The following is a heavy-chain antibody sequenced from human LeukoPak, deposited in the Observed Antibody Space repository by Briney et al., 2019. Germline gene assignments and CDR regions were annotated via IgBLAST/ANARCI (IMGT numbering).Heavy chain of an antibody. J-gene: IGHJ4*02. CDR2: IKQDGSEK. CDR3: ARDNFGHNYGYALDY. V-gene: IGHV3-7*01. D-gene: IGHD5-18*01. Sequence: GGSLRLSCAAAGFTFRGYWMTWVRQAPGKGLEWVANIKQDGSEKYYVDSVKGRFTLSRDNTKNSLYLQMNSLRPEDTAVYYCARDNFGHNYGYALDYWGQGTLVTVSS. CDR1: GFTFRGYW.